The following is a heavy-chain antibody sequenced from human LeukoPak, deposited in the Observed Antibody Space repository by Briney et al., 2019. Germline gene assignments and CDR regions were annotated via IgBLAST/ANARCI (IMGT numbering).Heavy chain of an antibody. V-gene: IGHV4-30-4*01. Sequence: SETLSLTCTVAGGSISSGDYYWSWIRQPPGKGLEWIGYIYYSGSTYYNPSLKSRVTISVDTSKNQFSLKLSSVTAADTAVYYCARTRITMVRGVARWFDPWGQGTLVTVSS. CDR1: GGSISSGDYY. D-gene: IGHD3-10*01. CDR2: IYYSGST. J-gene: IGHJ5*02. CDR3: ARTRITMVRGVARWFDP.